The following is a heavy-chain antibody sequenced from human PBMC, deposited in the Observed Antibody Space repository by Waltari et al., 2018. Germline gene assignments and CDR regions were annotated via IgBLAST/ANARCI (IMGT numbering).Heavy chain of an antibody. CDR2: ISWDGGST. J-gene: IGHJ4*02. CDR3: AKGIDYIDY. Sequence: EVQLVESGGVVVQPGGSLRLSCAASGFPFDDYTVTWVRQAPGKGLEWVSLISWDGGSTYYADSVKGRFTISRDNSKNSLYLQMNSLRTEDTALYYCAKGIDYIDYWGQGTLVTVSS. D-gene: IGHD3-10*01. V-gene: IGHV3-43*01. CDR1: GFPFDDYT.